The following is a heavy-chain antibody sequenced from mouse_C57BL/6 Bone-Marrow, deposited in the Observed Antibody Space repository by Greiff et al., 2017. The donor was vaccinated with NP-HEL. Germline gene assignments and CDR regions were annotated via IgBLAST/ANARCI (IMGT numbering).Heavy chain of an antibody. J-gene: IGHJ1*03. CDR2: INPSNGGT. CDR3: ARGGWLLWYCDV. Sequence: QVHVKQPGTELVKPGASVKLSCKASGYTFTSYWMHWVKQRPGQGLEWIGNINPSNGGTNYNEKFKSKATLTVDKSSSTAYMQISSLTSEDSAVYYSARGGWLLWYCDVWGTGTTVTVSS. V-gene: IGHV1-53*01. CDR1: GYTFTSYW. D-gene: IGHD2-3*01.